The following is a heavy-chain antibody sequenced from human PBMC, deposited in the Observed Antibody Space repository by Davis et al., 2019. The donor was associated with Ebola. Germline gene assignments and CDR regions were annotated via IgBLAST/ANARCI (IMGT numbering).Heavy chain of an antibody. Sequence: ASVKVSCKASGYTFTSYGFSWVRQAPGQGLEWMGWISAYNGNTNYAQKLQGRVTMTTDTSTSTAYMELRSLRSDDTAVYYCARDYDFWSGYYTGTFDYWGQGTLVTVSS. CDR1: GYTFTSYG. J-gene: IGHJ4*02. V-gene: IGHV1-18*01. D-gene: IGHD3-3*01. CDR3: ARDYDFWSGYYTGTFDY. CDR2: ISAYNGNT.